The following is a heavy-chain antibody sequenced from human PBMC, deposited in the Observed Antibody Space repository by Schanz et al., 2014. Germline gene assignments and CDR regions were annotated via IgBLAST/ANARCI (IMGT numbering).Heavy chain of an antibody. V-gene: IGHV3-23*01. Sequence: EVQLLESGGGLVQPGGSLRLSCAASGFTFTNYAMTWVRQAPGKGLEWVSGISGSGGSTYDADSVKGRFTISRDNTKNTLYLQMNRLRAEDTAVYYCVKDKKGFVAVAGSAAVDYWGQGTLVTVSS. CDR2: ISGSGGST. D-gene: IGHD6-19*01. CDR3: VKDKKGFVAVAGSAAVDY. CDR1: GFTFTNYA. J-gene: IGHJ4*02.